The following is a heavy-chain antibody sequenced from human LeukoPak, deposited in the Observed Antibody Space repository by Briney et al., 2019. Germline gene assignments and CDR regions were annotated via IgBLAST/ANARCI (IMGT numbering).Heavy chain of an antibody. CDR2: ISSSSSTI. Sequence: GGSLRLSCAASGFTFSSYSMNWVRQAPGKGLEWVSYISSSSSTIYYADSVRGRFTISRDNAKNTLNLQMDSLRAEDTAVYYGEKVFTGYREIWGREPLVPVPP. J-gene: IGHJ4*02. CDR1: GFTFSSYS. CDR3: EKVFTGYREI. V-gene: IGHV3-48*04. D-gene: IGHD3-9*01.